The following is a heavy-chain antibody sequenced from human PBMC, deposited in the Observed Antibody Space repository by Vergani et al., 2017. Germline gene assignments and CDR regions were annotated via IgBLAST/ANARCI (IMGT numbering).Heavy chain of an antibody. CDR3: AIRAEGWETLLRDDFDV. J-gene: IGHJ3*01. CDR2: IYYSGST. Sequence: QLQLQESDPGLVKPSETLSLTCTVSGGSIRSTFYYWGWIRQPPGKGLEWIGTIYYSGSTYYNPSLKSRVTISVDTSKNQFSLKLNSVTAADTAVYYCAIRAEGWETLLRDDFDVWGQGTFVTVSP. D-gene: IGHD1-26*01. CDR1: GGSIRSTFYY. V-gene: IGHV4-39*01.